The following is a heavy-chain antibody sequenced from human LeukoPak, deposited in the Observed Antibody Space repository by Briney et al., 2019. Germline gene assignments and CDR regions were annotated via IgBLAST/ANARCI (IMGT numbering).Heavy chain of an antibody. D-gene: IGHD2-21*02. CDR1: GYTLTELS. V-gene: IGHV1-24*01. Sequence: ASVKVSRKVSGYTLTELSMHWVRQAPGKGLEWMGGFDPEDGETIYAQKFQGRVTMTEDTSTDTAYMELSSLRSEDTAVYYCATAHAHYCGGGCYSNSYYYYYMDVWGKGTTVTVSS. CDR3: ATAHAHYCGGGCYSNSYYYYYMDV. CDR2: FDPEDGET. J-gene: IGHJ6*03.